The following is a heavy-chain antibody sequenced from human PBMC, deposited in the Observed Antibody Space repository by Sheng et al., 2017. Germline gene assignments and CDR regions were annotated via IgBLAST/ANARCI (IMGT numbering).Heavy chain of an antibody. CDR1: GFTFSSYW. V-gene: IGHV3-7*05. CDR3: ARDARYYDFWRAERYYMDV. CDR2: IKQDGSEK. Sequence: EVQLVESGGGLVQPGGSLRLSCAASGFTFSSYWMSWVRQAPGKGLEWVANIKQDGSEKYYVDSVKGRFTISRDNAKNSLYLQMNSLRAEDTAVYYCARDARYYDFWRAERYYMDVWGKGTTVTVSS. D-gene: IGHD3-3*01. J-gene: IGHJ6*03.